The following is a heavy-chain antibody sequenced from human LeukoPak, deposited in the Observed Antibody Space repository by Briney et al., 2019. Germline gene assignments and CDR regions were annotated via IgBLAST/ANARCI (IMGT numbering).Heavy chain of an antibody. V-gene: IGHV3-21*01. Sequence: GGSLRLSCAASGFTFSSYSMNWVRQAPGKGLEWVSSISSSGSYIYYADSVKGRFTISRDNAKNSLYLQMNSLRAEDTAVYYCTRFWSTNAYWGQGTLVTVSS. CDR2: ISSSGSYI. J-gene: IGHJ4*02. CDR3: TRFWSTNAY. CDR1: GFTFSSYS. D-gene: IGHD3-3*01.